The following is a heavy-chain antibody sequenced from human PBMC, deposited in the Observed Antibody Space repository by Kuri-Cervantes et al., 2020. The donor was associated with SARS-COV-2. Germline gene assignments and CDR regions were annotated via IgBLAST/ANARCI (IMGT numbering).Heavy chain of an antibody. D-gene: IGHD3-10*01. CDR3: ARTLDYYGSGTYCFDY. Sequence: GSLRLSCIVSGGSVSSGSHYWSWIRQPPGKGLEWSGYIYYSGSTKYNPSLKSRVTMSVDKSKNQFSLKLNSVTPADTAVYYCARTLDYYGSGTYCFDYWGQGTLVTVSS. CDR2: IYYSGST. J-gene: IGHJ4*02. CDR1: GGSVSSGSHY. V-gene: IGHV4-61*01.